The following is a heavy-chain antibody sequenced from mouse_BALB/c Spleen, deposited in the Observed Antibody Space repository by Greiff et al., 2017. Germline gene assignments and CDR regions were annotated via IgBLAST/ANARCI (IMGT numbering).Heavy chain of an antibody. Sequence: VKLMESGAELVRPGTSVKISCKASGYTFTNYWLGWVKQRPGHGLEWIGDIYPGGGYTNYNEKFKGKATLTADTSSSTAYMQLSSLTSEDSAVYFCARNYGSSLYYFDYWGQGTTLTVSS. J-gene: IGHJ2*01. CDR1: GYTFTNYW. CDR3: ARNYGSSLYYFDY. CDR2: IYPGGGYT. V-gene: IGHV1-63*02. D-gene: IGHD1-1*01.